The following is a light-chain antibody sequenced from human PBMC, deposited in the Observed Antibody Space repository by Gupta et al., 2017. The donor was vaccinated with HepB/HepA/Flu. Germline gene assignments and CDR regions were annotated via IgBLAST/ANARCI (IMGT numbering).Light chain of an antibody. Sequence: DIQMTQSPSSVSASVGDSVSLTCRASQDIGTWLAWYQQKPGKALKLLIYTASTLQSGVPSRFSGSGSGTDFTLTISSLQPEDFATYYCQQASNFPLTFGGGTRVQI. V-gene: IGKV1-12*01. J-gene: IGKJ4*01. CDR2: TAS. CDR1: QDIGTW. CDR3: QQASNFPLT.